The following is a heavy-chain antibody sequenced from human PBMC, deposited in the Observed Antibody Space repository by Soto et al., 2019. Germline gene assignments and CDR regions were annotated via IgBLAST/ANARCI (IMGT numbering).Heavy chain of an antibody. Sequence: ASVKVSCKASGYTFTGYYMHWVRQAPGQGLEWMGWINPNSGGTNYAQKFQGWVTMTRDTSISTAYMELRSLRSDDTAVYYRARSRGYSYGYESNYYYYGMDVWGQGTTVTVSS. CDR1: GYTFTGYY. V-gene: IGHV1-2*04. CDR3: ARSRGYSYGYESNYYYYGMDV. D-gene: IGHD5-18*01. J-gene: IGHJ6*02. CDR2: INPNSGGT.